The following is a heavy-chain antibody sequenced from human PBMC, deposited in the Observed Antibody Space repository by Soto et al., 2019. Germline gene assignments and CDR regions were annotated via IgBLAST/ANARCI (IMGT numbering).Heavy chain of an antibody. D-gene: IGHD3-3*01. CDR3: TRGSISERFDS. V-gene: IGHV3-7*01. CDR1: GFTFSNYY. Sequence: EVQLVESGGDSVQPGGSLRLSCAASGFTFSNYYMNWVRQAPGKGLEWVANIKHDGSEKNYVDSVKGRFTVSRDNAKNSLYLEMNSLRAEDTAVYYCTRGSISERFDSWGQGTLVTVSS. CDR2: IKHDGSEK. J-gene: IGHJ4*02.